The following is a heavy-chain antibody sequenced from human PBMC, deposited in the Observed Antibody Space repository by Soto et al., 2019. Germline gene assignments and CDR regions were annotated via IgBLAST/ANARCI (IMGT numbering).Heavy chain of an antibody. Sequence: LRLSCAASGFTFSSYGMHWVRQAPGKGLEWVAVIWYDGSNKYYADSVKGRFTISRDNSKNTLYLQMNSLRAEDTAVYYCARDRGEYWYYYDSSAPGIWGQGTLVTVSS. V-gene: IGHV3-33*01. J-gene: IGHJ4*02. CDR3: ARDRGEYWYYYDSSAPGI. CDR2: IWYDGSNK. CDR1: GFTFSSYG. D-gene: IGHD3-22*01.